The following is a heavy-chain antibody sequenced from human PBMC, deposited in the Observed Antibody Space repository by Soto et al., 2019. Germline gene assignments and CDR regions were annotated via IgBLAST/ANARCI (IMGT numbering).Heavy chain of an antibody. V-gene: IGHV4-39*01. CDR3: ARGMIVVVPAAIPPYGMDV. CDR1: GGSISSSSYY. J-gene: IGHJ6*02. D-gene: IGHD2-2*01. Sequence: SETLSLTCTVSGGSISSSSYYWGWIRQPPGKGLEWIGSIYYSGSTYYNQSLKSRVTISVDTSKNQFSLKLSSVTAADTAVYYCARGMIVVVPAAIPPYGMDVWGQGTTVTVSS. CDR2: IYYSGST.